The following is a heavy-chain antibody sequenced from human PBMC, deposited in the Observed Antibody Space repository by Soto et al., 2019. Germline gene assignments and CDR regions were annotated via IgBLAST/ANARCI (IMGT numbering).Heavy chain of an antibody. Sequence: QLQLQESGSGLVKPSQTLSLTCAVSGGSISSGGYSWSWIRQPPGKGLEGIGYIYHSGSTYYNPSLKSRVTISVDRSKHQFSMKLSSVTAVDTAVYYCARTRSADYDSSGYYAGSLGEFDYWGQGTLVTVSS. J-gene: IGHJ4*02. CDR3: ARTRSADYDSSGYYAGSLGEFDY. CDR1: GGSISSGGYS. D-gene: IGHD3-22*01. CDR2: IYHSGST. V-gene: IGHV4-30-2*01.